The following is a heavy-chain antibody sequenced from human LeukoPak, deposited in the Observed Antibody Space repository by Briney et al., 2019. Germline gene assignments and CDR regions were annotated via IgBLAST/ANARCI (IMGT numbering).Heavy chain of an antibody. CDR1: GFTLSYYS. D-gene: IGHD3-22*01. CDR2: ISTTSSYI. V-gene: IGHV3-21*01. Sequence: GGALRLSCAASGFTLSYYSMNWVRQAPGKGLEWGSYISTTSSYIYYADSVKGRFTISRDNARNSLYLQMNSLRAEDTAVYYCARERAHMVVVISDAFDLWGQGTMVTVSS. CDR3: ARERAHMVVVISDAFDL. J-gene: IGHJ3*01.